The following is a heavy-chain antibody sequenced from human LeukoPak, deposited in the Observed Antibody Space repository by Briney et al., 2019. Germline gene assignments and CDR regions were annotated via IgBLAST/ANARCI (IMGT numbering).Heavy chain of an antibody. CDR2: ISYSGST. CDR3: ARARSYYGDYTHLDY. V-gene: IGHV4-59*01. J-gene: IGHJ4*02. CDR1: GDSFSSYY. D-gene: IGHD4-17*01. Sequence: SETLSLTCTVSGDSFSSYYWSWIRQPPGKGLEWIGYISYSGSTSYNPSLKSRVTISVDTSKKQFSLNLSSVTAADTAAYYCARARSYYGDYTHLDYWGQGTLVTVSS.